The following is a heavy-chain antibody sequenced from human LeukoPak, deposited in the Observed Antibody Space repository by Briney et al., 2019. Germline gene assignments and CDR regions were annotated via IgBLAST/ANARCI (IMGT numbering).Heavy chain of an antibody. J-gene: IGHJ6*03. CDR3: GRGARPPHYYYYMDV. CDR1: GGTFNSYG. Sequence: GAPVKVSCKASGGTFNSYGIIWVRQAPGQGLEWMGGIIPILGTANYAQKFQGRVTITADKSTSTAYMELSSLRSEDTAVYYCGRGARPPHYYYYMDVWGKGTTVTVSS. CDR2: IIPILGTA. V-gene: IGHV1-69*10. D-gene: IGHD5-12*01.